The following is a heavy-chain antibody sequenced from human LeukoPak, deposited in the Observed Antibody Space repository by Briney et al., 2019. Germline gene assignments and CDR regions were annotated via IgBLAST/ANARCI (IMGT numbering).Heavy chain of an antibody. Sequence: PGGSLRLSCAASGFTFSGYAMSWVRQAPGKGLEWVSAISGSGGSTYYADSVKGRFTISRDNSKNTLYLQMNSLRAEDTAVYYCAKGRVFDSSGYSDYWGQGTLVTVSS. V-gene: IGHV3-23*01. CDR1: GFTFSGYA. J-gene: IGHJ4*02. CDR2: ISGSGGST. D-gene: IGHD3-22*01. CDR3: AKGRVFDSSGYSDY.